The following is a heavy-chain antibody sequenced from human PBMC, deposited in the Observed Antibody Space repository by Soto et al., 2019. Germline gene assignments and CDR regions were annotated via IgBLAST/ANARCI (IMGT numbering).Heavy chain of an antibody. CDR3: ARDSPSRVTMVRGVSPRAFDI. CDR2: VYYSGST. V-gene: IGHV4-59*01. Sequence: LSLTCTVSGGSISSYYWSWIRQPPGKGLEWIGYVYYSGSTNYNPSLKSRVTISVDTSKNQFSLKLSSVTAADTAVYYCARDSPSRVTMVRGVSPRAFDIWGQGTMVTVSS. D-gene: IGHD3-10*01. J-gene: IGHJ3*02. CDR1: GGSISSYY.